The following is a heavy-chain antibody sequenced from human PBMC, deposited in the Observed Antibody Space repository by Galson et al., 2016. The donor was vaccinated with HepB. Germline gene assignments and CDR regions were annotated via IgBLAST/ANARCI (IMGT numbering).Heavy chain of an antibody. D-gene: IGHD6-25*01. V-gene: IGHV4-39*01. Sequence: ETLSLTCSVSGDSISNVGRHWGWFRQSPGMGLEYIGSIHSSGTSYYNPSLTSRVTVSADTSRNQFFLSLTSVTAADTAIYYCVRLGTAAAVANRRGSIYWGQGTRVTVSS. CDR1: GDSISNVGRH. J-gene: IGHJ4*02. CDR3: VRLGTAAAVANRRGSIY. CDR2: IHSSGTS.